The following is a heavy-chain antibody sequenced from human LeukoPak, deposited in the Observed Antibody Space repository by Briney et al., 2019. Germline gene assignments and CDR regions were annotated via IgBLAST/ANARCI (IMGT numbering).Heavy chain of an antibody. Sequence: GESLKISCKGSGYRFTTYWIGWVPQMPGKGLDWMGIFYPGDSDTRYSPSFQGQVTISADKSISTAYLQWSSLKASDTAMYYCARRNYGDYGEDWFDPWGQGTLVTVSS. CDR3: ARRNYGDYGEDWFDP. CDR2: FYPGDSDT. J-gene: IGHJ5*02. D-gene: IGHD4-17*01. V-gene: IGHV5-51*01. CDR1: GYRFTTYW.